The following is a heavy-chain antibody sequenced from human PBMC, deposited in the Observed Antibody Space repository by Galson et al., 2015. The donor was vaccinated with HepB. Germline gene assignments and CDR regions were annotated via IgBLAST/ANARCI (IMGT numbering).Heavy chain of an antibody. V-gene: IGHV3-49*03. J-gene: IGHJ6*03. D-gene: IGHD3-3*01. Sequence: SLRLSCAASGFAFGDYAMSWFRQAPGKGLEWGGFIRSKAYGGTTEYAASVKGRFTISRDDSKSITYLQMNSLKTEDTAVYYCTRDGVKRHLSITIFGVVKDPYYMDVWGTGTTVPVSS. CDR2: IRSKAYGGTT. CDR3: TRDGVKRHLSITIFGVVKDPYYMDV. CDR1: GFAFGDYA.